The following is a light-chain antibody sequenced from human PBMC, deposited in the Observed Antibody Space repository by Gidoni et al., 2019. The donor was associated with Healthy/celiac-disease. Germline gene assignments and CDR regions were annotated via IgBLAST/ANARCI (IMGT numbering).Light chain of an antibody. V-gene: IGKV1-33*01. J-gene: IGKJ3*01. CDR3: QQYDNLPT. CDR2: DAS. CDR1: QDISNC. Sequence: DIQMHQSPSSLSASVGDRVTITCQASQDISNCFNWYQQKPGKAPKLLIYDASKLETGVPSRFSRSGSRTDFTFTISSLQPEDIATYYCQQYDNLPTFGPGTKVDIK.